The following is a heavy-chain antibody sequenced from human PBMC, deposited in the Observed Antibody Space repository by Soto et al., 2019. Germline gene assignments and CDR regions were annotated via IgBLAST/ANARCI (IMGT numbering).Heavy chain of an antibody. CDR3: ARDLRRITIFGVVIHYYYYYGMEV. V-gene: IGHV3-21*01. CDR1: GFTFSSYS. Sequence: GGSLRLSCAASGFTFSSYSMNWVRQAPGKGLEWVSSISSSSSYIYYADSVKGRFTISRDNAKNSLYLQMNSLRAEDTAVYYCARDLRRITIFGVVIHYYYYYGMEVWGQGTTVTVS. D-gene: IGHD3-3*01. CDR2: ISSSSSYI. J-gene: IGHJ6*02.